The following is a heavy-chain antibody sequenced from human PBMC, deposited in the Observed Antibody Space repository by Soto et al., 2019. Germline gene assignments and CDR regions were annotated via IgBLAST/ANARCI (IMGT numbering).Heavy chain of an antibody. CDR2: IKQDGSEK. CDR1: GFTFSSYW. CDR3: ARGPDVLPHTFDY. J-gene: IGHJ4*02. V-gene: IGHV3-7*05. Sequence: GGSLRLSCAASGFTFSSYWMSWVRQAPGKGLEWVANIKQDGSEKYYVDSVKGRFTISRDNAKNSLYLQMNSLRAEDTAVYYCARGPDVLPHTFDYWGQGTLVTVSS.